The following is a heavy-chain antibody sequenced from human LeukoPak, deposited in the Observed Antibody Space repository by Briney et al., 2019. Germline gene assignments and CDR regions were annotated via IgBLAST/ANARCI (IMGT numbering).Heavy chain of an antibody. D-gene: IGHD4-17*01. V-gene: IGHV3-9*01. CDR2: ISWNSGSI. Sequence: GRSLRLSCAASGLTFDDYSMHWVRHAPRKGREWVSGISWNSGSIGYADSVKGRFTISRDNAKNSLYLQMNSLRAEDTALYYCAKAPDYGDSDYFDYWGQGTLVTVSS. J-gene: IGHJ4*02. CDR3: AKAPDYGDSDYFDY. CDR1: GLTFDDYS.